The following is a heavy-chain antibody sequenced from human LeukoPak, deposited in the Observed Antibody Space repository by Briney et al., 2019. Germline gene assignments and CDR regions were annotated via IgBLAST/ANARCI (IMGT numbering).Heavy chain of an antibody. V-gene: IGHV4-34*01. CDR3: ARVSEIMISFGGVISHFDN. Sequence: PSDTLSLTCSLYGGSFNDYYWSWIRQPPAKGLEWIGEINQSGGTNYNPSLWSRLTILIDTSKHQFSLQVTSVAAADTGVYFCARVSEIMISFGGVISHFDNWGQGALVTVSS. CDR2: INQSGGT. D-gene: IGHD3-16*02. CDR1: GGSFNDYY. J-gene: IGHJ4*02.